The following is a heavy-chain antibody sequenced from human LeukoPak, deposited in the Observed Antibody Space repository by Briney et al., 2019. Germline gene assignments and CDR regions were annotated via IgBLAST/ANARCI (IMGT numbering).Heavy chain of an antibody. V-gene: IGHV3-23*01. CDR3: AKQVPTAYVDY. Sequence: PGGSLRLSRAASGFTFTTYAMSWVRQAPGKGLEWVSAISGSGGSTYYADSVRGRFTIYRDNPKNTLYLQMNSLRAEDTAVYYCAKQVPTAYVDYWGQGTLVTVSS. D-gene: IGHD2-2*01. CDR2: ISGSGGST. CDR1: GFTFTTYA. J-gene: IGHJ4*02.